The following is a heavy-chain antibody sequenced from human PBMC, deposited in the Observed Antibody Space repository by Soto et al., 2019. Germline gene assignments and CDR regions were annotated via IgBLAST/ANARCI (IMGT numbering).Heavy chain of an antibody. J-gene: IGHJ4*02. CDR1: GYTFTGYY. CDR3: ARDHGRGGYCSSTSCCRPYYFDY. Sequence: ASVKVSCKASGYTFTGYYMHWVRQAPGQGLEWMGWINPNSGGTNYAQKFQGRVTMTRDTSISTAYMELSRLRSDDTAVYYCARDHGRGGYCSSTSCCRPYYFDYWGQGTLVTVSS. D-gene: IGHD2-2*01. V-gene: IGHV1-2*02. CDR2: INPNSGGT.